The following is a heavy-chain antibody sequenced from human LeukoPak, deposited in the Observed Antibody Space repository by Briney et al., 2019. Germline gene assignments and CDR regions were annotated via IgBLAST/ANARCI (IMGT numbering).Heavy chain of an antibody. Sequence: PGGSLRLSCAASGFSFSSHWMHWVRQAPGKGLEWVANIAQDGSETFYVDSVKGRFTISRDNAKNSLYLQMNSLRAEDMAVYYCVRVIVEVPGVSDYCDYWGQGTLVTVSS. J-gene: IGHJ4*02. V-gene: IGHV3-7*05. CDR3: VRVIVEVPGVSDYCDY. CDR1: GFSFSSHW. CDR2: IAQDGSET. D-gene: IGHD2-2*01.